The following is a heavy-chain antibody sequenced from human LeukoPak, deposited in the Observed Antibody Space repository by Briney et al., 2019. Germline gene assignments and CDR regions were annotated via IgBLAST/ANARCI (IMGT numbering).Heavy chain of an antibody. CDR2: IGSSSSHI. V-gene: IGHV3-21*01. CDR3: ARGEGYCSSPNCRGIGIWFDP. CDR1: GFPFSTYS. D-gene: IGHD2-2*01. J-gene: IGHJ5*02. Sequence: GGSLRLSCAGSGFPFSTYSMNWVRQAPGKGLEWVSSIGSSSSHIYYAGSVKGRFTTSRDNAKNSLYLQMNSLGAEDTAVYFCARGEGYCSSPNCRGIGIWFDPWGQGTLVTVSS.